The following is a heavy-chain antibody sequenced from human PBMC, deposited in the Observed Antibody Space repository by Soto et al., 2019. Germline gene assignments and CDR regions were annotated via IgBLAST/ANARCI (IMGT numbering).Heavy chain of an antibody. J-gene: IGHJ4*02. V-gene: IGHV5-51*01. CDR3: ARRPRYCSSTSCYIFGY. D-gene: IGHD2-2*02. CDR1: GYSFTSYW. Sequence: LGESLKISCKGSGYSFTSYWIGWVRQMPGKGLEWMGIIYPGDSDTRYSPSFQGQVTISADKSIGTAYLQWSSLKASDTAMYYCARRPRYCSSTSCYIFGYWGQGTLVTVSS. CDR2: IYPGDSDT.